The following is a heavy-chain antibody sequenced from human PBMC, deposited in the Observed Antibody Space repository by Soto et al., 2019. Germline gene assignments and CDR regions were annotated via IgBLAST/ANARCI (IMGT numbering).Heavy chain of an antibody. CDR2: ISRNGCST. D-gene: IGHD7-27*01. Sequence: GGSLRLSCSASGFTFSSYAMHWVRQAPGKGLEYVAAISRNGCSTYYADSVKGRFTISRDNSKNTLYLQMSSLRAEDSAVYYCVKGVLANWGAFDIWGQGTMVTVSS. CDR1: GFTFSSYA. CDR3: VKGVLANWGAFDI. V-gene: IGHV3-64D*09. J-gene: IGHJ3*02.